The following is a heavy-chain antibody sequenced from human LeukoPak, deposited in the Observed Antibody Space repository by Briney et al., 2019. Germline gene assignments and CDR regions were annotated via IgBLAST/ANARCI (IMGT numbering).Heavy chain of an antibody. J-gene: IGHJ1*01. CDR3: AREGTGVVFQH. CDR1: GFTFSSYE. V-gene: IGHV3-48*03. Sequence: GGSLRLSCAASGFTFSSYEMNWVRQAPGKGLEWVSYISSSGSTIYYADSVKGRFTISRVNAKNSLYLQMNSLRAEDTAVYYFAREGTGVVFQHWGQGTLVTVSS. D-gene: IGHD3-3*01. CDR2: ISSSGSTI.